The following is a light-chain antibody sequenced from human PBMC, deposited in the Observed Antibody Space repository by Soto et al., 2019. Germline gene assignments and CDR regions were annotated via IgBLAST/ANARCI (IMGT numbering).Light chain of an antibody. CDR1: QSLLHITGETF. Sequence: DVVMTQTPLSLSVAPGQPASISCKSSQSLLHITGETFLFWYLQKPGQSPQLLIYEVSTRVSGVPDRGSGSGSGRDFTLEISRVETDDVGIYYCMQSTQLPPTFGQGTRL. J-gene: IGKJ5*01. V-gene: IGKV2D-29*02. CDR2: EVS. CDR3: MQSTQLPPT.